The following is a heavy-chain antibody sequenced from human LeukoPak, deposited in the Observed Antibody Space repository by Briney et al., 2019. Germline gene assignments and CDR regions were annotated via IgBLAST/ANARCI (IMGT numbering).Heavy chain of an antibody. V-gene: IGHV3-7*01. J-gene: IGHJ6*03. Sequence: GGSLRLSCAASGFTFSSYWMSWVRQAPGKGLEWVANIKQDGSEKYYVDSVKGRFTISRDNAKNSLYLQMNSLRAEDTAVYYCARDGAAADNYYYYMDVWGKGTTVTVSS. CDR1: GFTFSSYW. CDR3: ARDGAAADNYYYYMDV. CDR2: IKQDGSEK. D-gene: IGHD6-13*01.